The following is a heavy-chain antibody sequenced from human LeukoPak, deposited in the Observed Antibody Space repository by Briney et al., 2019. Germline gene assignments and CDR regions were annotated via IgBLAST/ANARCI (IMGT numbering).Heavy chain of an antibody. D-gene: IGHD3-9*01. CDR2: IKQDGSEK. V-gene: IGHV3-7*01. CDR3: AAGYFDWLGY. CDR1: GFTFISHW. J-gene: IGHJ4*02. Sequence: GGSLRLSCAASGFTFISHWMSWVRQAPGKGLEWVANIKQDGSEKYYVDSVKGRFTISRDNAKNSLYLQMNSLRAEDTAVYYCAAGYFDWLGYWGQGTLVTVSS.